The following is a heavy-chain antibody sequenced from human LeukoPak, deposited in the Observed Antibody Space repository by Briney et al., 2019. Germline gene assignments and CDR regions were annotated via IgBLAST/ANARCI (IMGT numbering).Heavy chain of an antibody. CDR1: GGTFSSYA. CDR2: IIPILGIA. Sequence: SVKVSCKASGGTFSSYAISWVRRAPGQGLEWMGRIIPILGIANYAQKFQGRVTITADKSTSTAYMELSSLRSEDTAVYYCARDQHPYYYDSSGYSYYFDYWGQGTLVTVSS. J-gene: IGHJ4*02. D-gene: IGHD3-22*01. CDR3: ARDQHPYYYDSSGYSYYFDY. V-gene: IGHV1-69*04.